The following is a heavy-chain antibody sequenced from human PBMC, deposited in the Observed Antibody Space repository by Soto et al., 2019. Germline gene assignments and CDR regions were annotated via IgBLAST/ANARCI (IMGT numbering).Heavy chain of an antibody. CDR2: INPNSGGT. CDR3: ARSSFGGYFNY. J-gene: IGHJ4*02. V-gene: IGHV1-2*02. Sequence: GASVKVSCKPSGYSITAYYMHWVRQAPGQGLEWMGWINPNSGGTNYAQKFQGRVTMTRDTSISTAYMELSRLTSDDTAVYYCARSSFGGYFNYWGQGALVTVSS. D-gene: IGHD2-15*01. CDR1: GYSITAYY.